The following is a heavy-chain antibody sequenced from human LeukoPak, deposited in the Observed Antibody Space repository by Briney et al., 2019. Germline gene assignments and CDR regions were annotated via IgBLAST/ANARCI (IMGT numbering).Heavy chain of an antibody. D-gene: IGHD1-26*01. J-gene: IGHJ3*02. CDR2: VIPIFGTA. Sequence: SVKVSCKASGGTFSSYAISWVRQAPGQGLEWMGGVIPIFGTANYAQKFQGRVTITADESTSTAYMELSSLRSEDTAVYYCQVGALGAEKANAAFDIWGQGTMITVSS. V-gene: IGHV1-69*13. CDR1: GGTFSSYA. CDR3: QVGALGAEKANAAFDI.